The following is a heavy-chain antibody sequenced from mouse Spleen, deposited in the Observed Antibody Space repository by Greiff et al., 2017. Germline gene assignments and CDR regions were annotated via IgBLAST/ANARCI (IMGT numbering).Heavy chain of an antibody. V-gene: IGHV10-1*01. D-gene: IGHD2-4*01. J-gene: IGHJ3*01. CDR2: IRSKSNNYAT. CDR1: GFSFNTYA. Sequence: LVESGGGLVQPKGSLKLSCAASGFSFNTYAMNWVRQAPGKGLEWVARIRSKSNNYATYYADSVKDRFTISRDDSESMLYLQMNNLKTEDTAMYYCVSPYDYDGVFAYWGQGTLVTVSA. CDR3: VSPYDYDGVFAY.